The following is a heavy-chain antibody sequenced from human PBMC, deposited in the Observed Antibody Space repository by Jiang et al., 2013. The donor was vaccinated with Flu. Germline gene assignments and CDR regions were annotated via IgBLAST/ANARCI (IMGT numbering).Heavy chain of an antibody. Sequence: QLVESGGGLVKPGGSLRLSCAASGFIFSSYNINWVRQAPGKGLEWVSSISSSSSYIYYADSVKGRFTISRDNAKNSLYLQMNSLRAEDTAVYYCARDLGDSGSYLVIGYYYGMDVWGQGTTVTVSS. D-gene: IGHD1-26*01. CDR1: GFIFSSYN. CDR2: ISSSSSYI. V-gene: IGHV3-21*01. J-gene: IGHJ6*02. CDR3: ARDLGDSGSYLVIGYYYGMDV.